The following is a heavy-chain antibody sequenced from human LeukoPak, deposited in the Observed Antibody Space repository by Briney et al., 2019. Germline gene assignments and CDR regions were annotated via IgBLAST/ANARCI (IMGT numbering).Heavy chain of an antibody. V-gene: IGHV4-39*01. D-gene: IGHD6-13*01. CDR1: GGSISSSDDY. Sequence: PSETLSLTCTVSGGSISSSDDYWGWIRQPPGKGLEWIGNIYYSGSTYFNPSLKSRVTISVDTSKNQFSLNLSSVTAADTAVYYCARYRSSWHDAFDIWGQGTMVTVSS. J-gene: IGHJ3*02. CDR2: IYYSGST. CDR3: ARYRSSWHDAFDI.